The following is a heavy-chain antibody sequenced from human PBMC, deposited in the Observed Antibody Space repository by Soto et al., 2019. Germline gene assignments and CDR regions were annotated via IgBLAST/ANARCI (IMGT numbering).Heavy chain of an antibody. CDR3: ARDKGNYYDSSGYLDY. CDR2: GGTYNGNT. CDR1: GYTFTSYG. Sequence: ASVKVSCKASGYTFTSYGITWVRQAPGQGLECVGWGGTYNGNTNYAQNLQGRVTMTTDTSTSTAYMELGSLRSDDTAVYYCARDKGNYYDSSGYLDYWGQGTLVTVSS. V-gene: IGHV1-18*01. J-gene: IGHJ4*01. D-gene: IGHD3-22*01.